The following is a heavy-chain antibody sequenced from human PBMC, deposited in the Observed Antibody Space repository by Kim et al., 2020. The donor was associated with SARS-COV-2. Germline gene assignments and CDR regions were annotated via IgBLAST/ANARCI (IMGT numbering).Heavy chain of an antibody. CDR3: AKDVGLGQQQLAAFP. V-gene: IGHV3-23*01. CDR2: ISGTGGST. D-gene: IGHD6-13*01. J-gene: IGHJ5*02. CDR1: GFTFSSYA. Sequence: GGSLRLSCAASGFTFSSYAMSWVRQAPGKGLEWVSAISGTGGSTYYADSVKGRFTISRDNSKNTLYLQLNSLRAEDTAVYYCAKDVGLGQQQLAAFPWGQGTLVTVSS.